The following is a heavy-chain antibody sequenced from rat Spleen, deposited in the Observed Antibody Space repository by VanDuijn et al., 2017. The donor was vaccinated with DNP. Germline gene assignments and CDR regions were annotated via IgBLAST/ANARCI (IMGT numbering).Heavy chain of an antibody. CDR3: ARDLLRWRRGFAY. D-gene: IGHD1-11*01. J-gene: IGHJ3*01. CDR1: GFSLTSYH. CDR2: VQSGGGT. Sequence: QVQLKESGPGLVQPSQTLSLTCTISGFSLTSYHVHWVRQPPGKGLEWMGRVQSGGGTDYNSGLKSRLTITRDTSKSQVFLEMNSLQIEDTAPYFCARDLLRWRRGFAYWGQGTLVTVSS. V-gene: IGHV2-27*01.